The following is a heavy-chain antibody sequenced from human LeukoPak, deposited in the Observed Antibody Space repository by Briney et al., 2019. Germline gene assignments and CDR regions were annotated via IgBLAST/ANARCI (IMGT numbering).Heavy chain of an antibody. CDR1: GFTFSTFD. V-gene: IGHV3-23*01. J-gene: IGHJ4*02. D-gene: IGHD6-19*01. Sequence: GGSLRLSCAASGFTFSTFDMSWVRQAPGKGLEWVSGISGSGGSTYYADSVKGRFTISRDNSKNTLYLQMNTLRVEDMAVYYCARGWGSSGWYDYWGQGALVTVSS. CDR2: ISGSGGST. CDR3: ARGWGSSGWYDY.